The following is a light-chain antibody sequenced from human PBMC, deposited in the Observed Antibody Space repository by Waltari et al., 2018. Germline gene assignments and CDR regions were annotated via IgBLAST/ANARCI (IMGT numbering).Light chain of an antibody. V-gene: IGKV4-1*01. CDR1: QSLLYTSNIKNY. CDR2: WAS. CDR3: LQYLHTPRT. Sequence: DVVMTQSPDSLAVSLGERATINCKSSQSLLYTSNIKNYLAWYQQKPVQPPKILIYWASIRESGVPDRFSGSGSGTDFTLTISGLQAEDVASYFCLQYLHTPRTFGQGTKVEIK. J-gene: IGKJ1*01.